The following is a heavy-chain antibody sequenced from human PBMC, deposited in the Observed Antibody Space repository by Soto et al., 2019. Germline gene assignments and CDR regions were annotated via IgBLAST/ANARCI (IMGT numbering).Heavy chain of an antibody. V-gene: IGHV4-31*03. CDR3: AGIYSGSPGGTLRY. Sequence: QVQLQESGPGLVKPSQTLSLTCTVSGGSISSGGYYWSWIRQHPGKGLEWIGYIYYSGSTYYNPPPTSRVTISVDTSKNQFSLKLSSVTAADTAVYYCAGIYSGSPGGTLRYWGQGTLVTVSS. CDR2: IYYSGST. CDR1: GGSISSGGYY. D-gene: IGHD1-26*01. J-gene: IGHJ4*02.